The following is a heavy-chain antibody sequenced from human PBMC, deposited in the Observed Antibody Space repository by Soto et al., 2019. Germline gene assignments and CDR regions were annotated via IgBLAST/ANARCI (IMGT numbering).Heavy chain of an antibody. D-gene: IGHD3-10*01. V-gene: IGHV1-18*04. Sequence: GAAVMVCSEASVYRFASYGIGWVRQAPGQGLEWMGWISAYNGNTNYAQKLQDRVTMTTDTSTSTAYMELRSLRSDDTAVYYCARGTYYYVSGTYYNLNLDYWG. CDR1: VYRFASYG. J-gene: IGHJ4*01. CDR3: ARGTYYYVSGTYYNLNLDY. CDR2: ISAYNGNT.